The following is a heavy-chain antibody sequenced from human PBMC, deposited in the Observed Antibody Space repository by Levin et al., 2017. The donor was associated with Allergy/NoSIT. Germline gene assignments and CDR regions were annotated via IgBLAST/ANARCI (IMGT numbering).Heavy chain of an antibody. CDR2: IYYSGST. Sequence: LRLSCTVSGGSISSGGYYWSWIRQHPGKGLEWIGYIYYSGSTYYNPSLKSRVTISVDTSKNQFSLKLSSVTAADTAVYYCARDDCSGGSCYPDYWGQGTLVTVSS. CDR1: GGSISSGGYY. CDR3: ARDDCSGGSCYPDY. V-gene: IGHV4-31*03. J-gene: IGHJ4*02. D-gene: IGHD2-15*01.